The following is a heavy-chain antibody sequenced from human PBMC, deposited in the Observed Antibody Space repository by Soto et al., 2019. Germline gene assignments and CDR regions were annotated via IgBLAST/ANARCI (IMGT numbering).Heavy chain of an antibody. CDR2: ISSSSSTI. J-gene: IGHJ4*02. V-gene: IGHV3-48*02. D-gene: IGHD3-22*01. CDR3: ARLSGPETDYDSSGYYYTPDY. Sequence: SGGSLRLSCAASGFTFSSYSMNWVRQSPGKGLEWVSYISSSSSTIYYADSVKGRFTISRDNAKNSLYLQMNSLRDEDTAVYYCARLSGPETDYDSSGYYYTPDYWGQGTLVTVSS. CDR1: GFTFSSYS.